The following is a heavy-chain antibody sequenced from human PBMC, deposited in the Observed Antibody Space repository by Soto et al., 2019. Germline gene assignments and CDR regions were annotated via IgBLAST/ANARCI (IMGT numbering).Heavy chain of an antibody. CDR1: GGSISSGGYY. Sequence: SETLSLTCTVSGGSISSGGYYWSWIRQHPGKGLEWIGYIYYSGSTYYNPSLKSRVTISVDTSKNQFSLKLSSVTAADTAVYYCARLLYYDFWSGYYYYYGMDVWGQGTTVTVSS. V-gene: IGHV4-31*03. D-gene: IGHD3-3*01. CDR3: ARLLYYDFWSGYYYYYGMDV. CDR2: IYYSGST. J-gene: IGHJ6*02.